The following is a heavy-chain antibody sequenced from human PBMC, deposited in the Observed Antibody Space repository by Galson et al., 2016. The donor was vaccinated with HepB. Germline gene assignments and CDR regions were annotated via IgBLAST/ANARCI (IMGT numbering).Heavy chain of an antibody. Sequence: SLRLSCAASGFTFSSYAMSWVRQAPGKGLEWVSFISASGGYIRYADSVKGRFTISRDTSKNTLFLQMNSLRPEDTAVYFCAKDTACTSTSCPGFFDYWGQGTLFTVSS. CDR1: GFTFSSYA. V-gene: IGHV3-23*01. J-gene: IGHJ4*03. CDR2: ISASGGYI. CDR3: AKDTACTSTSCPGFFDY. D-gene: IGHD2-2*01.